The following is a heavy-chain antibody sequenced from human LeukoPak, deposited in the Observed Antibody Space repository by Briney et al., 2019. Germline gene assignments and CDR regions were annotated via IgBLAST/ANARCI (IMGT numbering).Heavy chain of an antibody. V-gene: IGHV1-2*02. D-gene: IGHD6-13*01. Sequence: ASVKVSCKASGYTFTGYYMHWVRQAPGQGLEWMGCINPNSGGTNYAQKFQGRVTMTRDTSISTAYMELSRLRSDDTAVYYCARRRIAAAGTASFDYWGQGTLVTVSS. CDR2: INPNSGGT. CDR1: GYTFTGYY. J-gene: IGHJ4*02. CDR3: ARRRIAAAGTASFDY.